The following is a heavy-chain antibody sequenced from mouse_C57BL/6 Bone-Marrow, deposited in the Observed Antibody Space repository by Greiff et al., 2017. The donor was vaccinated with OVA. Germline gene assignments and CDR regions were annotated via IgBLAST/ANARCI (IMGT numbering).Heavy chain of an antibody. D-gene: IGHD1-1*01. V-gene: IGHV14-4*01. Sequence: VHVKQSGAELVRPGASVKLSCTASGFNIKDDYMHWVKQRPEQGLEWIGWIDPENGDTEYASKFQGKATITADTSSNTAYLQLSSLTSEDTAVYYCTITTVVATPAWFAYWGQGTLVTVSA. J-gene: IGHJ3*01. CDR2: IDPENGDT. CDR3: TITTVVATPAWFAY. CDR1: GFNIKDDY.